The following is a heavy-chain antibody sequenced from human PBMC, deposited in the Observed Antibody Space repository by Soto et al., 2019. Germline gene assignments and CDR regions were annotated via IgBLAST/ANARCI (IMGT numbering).Heavy chain of an antibody. Sequence: SETLSLTYTVSGGSISSYYWSWIRQPPGKGLEWIGYIYYSGSTNYNPSLKSRVTISVDTSKNQFSLKLTSVTAADTAVYYCARVPCSSTTCPFTPYYYYMDVWGKGTTVTVSS. CDR3: ARVPCSSTTCPFTPYYYYMDV. CDR2: IYYSGST. V-gene: IGHV4-59*01. J-gene: IGHJ6*03. CDR1: GGSISSYY. D-gene: IGHD2-2*01.